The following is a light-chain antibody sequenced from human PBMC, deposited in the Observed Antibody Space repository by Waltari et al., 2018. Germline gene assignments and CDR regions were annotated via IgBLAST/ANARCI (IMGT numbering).Light chain of an antibody. CDR1: NSNIGGNP. J-gene: IGLJ3*02. CDR2: NSN. Sequence: QSVLTQPPSASGTPGQRVTLSCSGSNSNIGGNPVQWFQQLPGTAPRLLIFNSNERPSGVPDRFSGSKSGTSASLAISGLQSEDEAEYYCAAWDDSLNGNWVFGGGTKVTVL. V-gene: IGLV1-44*01. CDR3: AAWDDSLNGNWV.